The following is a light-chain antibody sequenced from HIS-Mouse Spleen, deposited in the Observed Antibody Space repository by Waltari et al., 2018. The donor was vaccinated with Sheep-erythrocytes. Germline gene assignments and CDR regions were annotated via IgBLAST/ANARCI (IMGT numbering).Light chain of an antibody. CDR1: KLGDKY. V-gene: IGLV3-1*01. J-gene: IGLJ2*01. Sequence: SYELTQPPSVSVSPGQTASITCSGAKLGDKYACWYQQQPGQSPVLVIYQDSKRPSGIPERFSGSNSGNTATLTISGTQAMDEADYYCQAWDSSTAVVFGGGTKLTVL. CDR2: QDS. CDR3: QAWDSSTAVV.